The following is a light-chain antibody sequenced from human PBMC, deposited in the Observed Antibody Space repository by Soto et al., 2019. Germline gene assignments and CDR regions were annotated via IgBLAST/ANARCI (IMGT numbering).Light chain of an antibody. J-gene: IGLJ2*01. CDR2: RNN. CDR1: NSNIGSYY. V-gene: IGLV1-47*01. Sequence: QSVLTQPPSASGTPGQRVTISCSGSNSNIGSYYVYWYQQLPGTAPKLLIYRNNQRPSGVPDRFSGSKSGTSASLAISGLRSEDEADYYCQSYDSSLSGFVLFGGGTKVTVL. CDR3: QSYDSSLSGFVL.